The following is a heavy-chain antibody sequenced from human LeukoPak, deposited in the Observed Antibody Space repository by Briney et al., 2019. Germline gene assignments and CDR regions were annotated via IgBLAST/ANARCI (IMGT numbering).Heavy chain of an antibody. D-gene: IGHD2-2*01. Sequence: GGSLRLSCAASGFTFSSYAMSWVRQAPGKGLEWAANIKQDGSEKYYVDSVKGRFTISRDNAKNSLYLRMNSLRAEDTAVYYCARVVRYCSSTSCYYRWSGMDVWGKGTTVTVSS. CDR1: GFTFSSYA. CDR2: IKQDGSEK. J-gene: IGHJ6*04. CDR3: ARVVRYCSSTSCYYRWSGMDV. V-gene: IGHV3-7*03.